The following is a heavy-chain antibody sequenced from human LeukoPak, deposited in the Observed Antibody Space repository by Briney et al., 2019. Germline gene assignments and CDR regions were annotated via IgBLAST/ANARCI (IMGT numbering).Heavy chain of an antibody. V-gene: IGHV1-18*01. D-gene: IGHD4-23*01. Sequence: SSVTVSCKASDYTFTNYGISWVRQPPGQGLEWMGWISAYNGNTNYAQKRQGRVTMTADTSTNTAYMELKSLRSDDTAVYYCARDVNAFAGNRLVGDWGQGTLVTVSS. CDR2: ISAYNGNT. CDR1: DYTFTNYG. CDR3: ARDVNAFAGNRLVGD. J-gene: IGHJ4*02.